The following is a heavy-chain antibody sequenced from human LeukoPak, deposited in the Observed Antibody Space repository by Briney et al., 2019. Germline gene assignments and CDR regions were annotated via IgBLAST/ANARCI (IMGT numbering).Heavy chain of an antibody. J-gene: IGHJ1*01. Sequence: GGSLRLSCAASGFTFSSYCMSWVRQAPGKGLEWVANIKQDGSNKYYEDSVRGRITISRDNATPSLYLKMSSPGDEDTAVYYCARVHRNGNYWGQGTVVTVSS. V-gene: IGHV3-7*01. CDR3: ARVHRNGNY. CDR2: IKQDGSNK. CDR1: GFTFSSYC.